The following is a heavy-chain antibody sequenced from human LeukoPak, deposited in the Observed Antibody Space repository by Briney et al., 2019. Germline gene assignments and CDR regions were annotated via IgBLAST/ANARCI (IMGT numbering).Heavy chain of an antibody. Sequence: PGGSLRLSCAASGFTFSSYWMHWVRQAPGKGLVWVSRINSDGSSTVYADSVKGRFTISRDNAKNTLYLQMNSLRAEDTAVYYCARGAGIYYTTGWTGWFDPWGQGTLVTVTS. CDR1: GFTFSSYW. D-gene: IGHD6-19*01. V-gene: IGHV3-74*01. CDR3: ARGAGIYYTTGWTGWFDP. CDR2: INSDGSST. J-gene: IGHJ5*02.